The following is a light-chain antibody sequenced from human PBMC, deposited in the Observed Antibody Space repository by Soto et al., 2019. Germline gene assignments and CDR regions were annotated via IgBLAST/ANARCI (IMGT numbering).Light chain of an antibody. J-gene: IGLJ2*01. CDR1: SSNIGSDG. Sequence: QSVLTQPPSVSAAPGQTVSISCSGSSSNIGSDGVSWYQQLPGTAPKLLIYDNNKRPSGIPDRFSGSKSGTSATLGITGLETGDEADYYCGTWDGGLSPHVVFGGGTKLTVL. CDR3: GTWDGGLSPHVV. V-gene: IGLV1-51*01. CDR2: DNN.